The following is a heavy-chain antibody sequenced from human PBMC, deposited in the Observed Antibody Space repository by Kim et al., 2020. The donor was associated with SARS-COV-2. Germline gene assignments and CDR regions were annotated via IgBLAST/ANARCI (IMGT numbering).Heavy chain of an antibody. Sequence: PSLKTRVTLSVDTSQNQFSLKLSSVTAADTAVYYCARSIAFYYYGSGSFDYWGQGTLVTVSS. J-gene: IGHJ4*02. D-gene: IGHD3-10*01. CDR3: ARSIAFYYYGSGSFDY. V-gene: IGHV4-30-2*05.